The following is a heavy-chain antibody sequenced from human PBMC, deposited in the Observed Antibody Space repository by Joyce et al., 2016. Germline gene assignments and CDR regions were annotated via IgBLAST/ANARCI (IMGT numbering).Heavy chain of an antibody. CDR2: ISSDSTYI. J-gene: IGHJ6*02. Sequence: EVQLVESGGGLVKPGGSLRISCAASGFTFSTSSMSWFRRGPGKGLEWVSAISSDSTYIFYADSVKGRFTVSRGNAKNSLYLQMNSLRAEDTAVFFCARGGIVYDYSMDLWGQGTTVTVSS. D-gene: IGHD3-22*01. CDR1: GFTFSTSS. CDR3: ARGGIVYDYSMDL. V-gene: IGHV3-21*02.